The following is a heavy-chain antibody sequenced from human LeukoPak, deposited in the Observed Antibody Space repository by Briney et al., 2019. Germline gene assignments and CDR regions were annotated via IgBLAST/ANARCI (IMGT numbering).Heavy chain of an antibody. CDR2: IIPIFGTA. D-gene: IGHD3-16*01. CDR3: TTRACHAGGCSSSFYYYYGLHF. J-gene: IGHJ6*02. CDR1: RNSISNYA. V-gene: IGHV1-69*13. Sequence: ASVKDSCKASRNSISNYAVSWVRQAPGQGFEWMGGIIPIFGTADYAQKFQGRVTITADQSTSTTYMSLSSLKSEDTATYYCTTRACHAGGCSSSFYYYYGLHFWGQGTTVSVSS.